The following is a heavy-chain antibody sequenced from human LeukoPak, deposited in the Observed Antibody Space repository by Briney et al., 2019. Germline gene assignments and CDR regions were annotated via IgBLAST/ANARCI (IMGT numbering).Heavy chain of an antibody. CDR3: AREGLRSIAARRGTRDYMDV. CDR1: GYTFTGYY. D-gene: IGHD6-6*01. V-gene: IGHV1-2*02. Sequence: ASVKVSCKASGYTFTGYYVHWVRQAPGQGLEWMGWINPNSGGTNYAQKFQGRVTMTRDTSISTVYMELSRLRSDDTAVYYCAREGLRSIAARRGTRDYMDVWGKGTTVIVSS. J-gene: IGHJ6*03. CDR2: INPNSGGT.